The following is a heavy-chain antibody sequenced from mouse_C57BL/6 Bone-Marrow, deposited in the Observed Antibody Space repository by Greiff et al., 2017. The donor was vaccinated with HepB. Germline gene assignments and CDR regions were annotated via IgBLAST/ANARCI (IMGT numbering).Heavy chain of an antibody. CDR3: TFHYYGSSSWYFDV. Sequence: EVKLMESGAELVRPGASVKLSCTASGFNIKDYYMHWVKQRPEQGLEWIGRIDPEDGDTEYAPKFQGKATMTADTSSNTAYLQLSSLTSEDTAVYYCTFHYYGSSSWYFDVWGTGTTVTVSS. CDR1: GFNIKDYY. CDR2: IDPEDGDT. V-gene: IGHV14-1*01. J-gene: IGHJ1*03. D-gene: IGHD1-1*01.